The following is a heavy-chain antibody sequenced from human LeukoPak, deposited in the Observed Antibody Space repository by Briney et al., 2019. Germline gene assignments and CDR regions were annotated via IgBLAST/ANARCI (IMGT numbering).Heavy chain of an antibody. CDR1: GGTFSSYA. CDR3: ARDKGGYSGYVSFDY. Sequence: GSSVKVSCKASGGTFSSYAISWVRQAPGQGLEWMGGIIPIFGTANCAQKFQGRVTITADKSTSTAYMELSSLRSEDTAVYYCARDKGGYSGYVSFDYWGQGTLVTVSS. CDR2: IIPIFGTA. V-gene: IGHV1-69*06. J-gene: IGHJ4*02. D-gene: IGHD5-12*01.